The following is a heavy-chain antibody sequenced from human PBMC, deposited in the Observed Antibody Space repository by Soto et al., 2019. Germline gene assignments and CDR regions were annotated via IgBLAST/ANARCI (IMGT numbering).Heavy chain of an antibody. Sequence: ASVKVSCKASGYTFTSYGISWVRQAPGQGLEWMGWISAYNGNTNYAQKLQGRVTMTTDTSTSTAYMEPRSLRSDDTAVYYCAREGYYDFWSGTYYYMDVWGKGTTVTVSS. CDR3: AREGYYDFWSGTYYYMDV. D-gene: IGHD3-3*01. J-gene: IGHJ6*03. CDR2: ISAYNGNT. V-gene: IGHV1-18*01. CDR1: GYTFTSYG.